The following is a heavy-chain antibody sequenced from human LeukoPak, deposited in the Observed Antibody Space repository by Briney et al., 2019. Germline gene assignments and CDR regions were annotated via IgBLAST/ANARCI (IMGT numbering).Heavy chain of an antibody. D-gene: IGHD1-26*01. J-gene: IGHJ4*02. V-gene: IGHV3-21*04. CDR3: VRDRGTYRPIDY. Sequence: GGSLRLSCAASGFTFSSYSMNWVRQAPGKGLEWVSSISYTGTYIYYADSVKGRFTISRDNAQNSLYLQMNSLRAEDTAIYYCVRDRGTYRPIDYWGQGTLLTVSS. CDR2: ISYTGTYI. CDR1: GFTFSSYS.